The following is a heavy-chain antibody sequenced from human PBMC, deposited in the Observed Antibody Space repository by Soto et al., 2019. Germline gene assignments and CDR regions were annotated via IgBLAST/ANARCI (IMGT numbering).Heavy chain of an antibody. D-gene: IGHD3-10*02. CDR1: GFIFSRYS. V-gene: IGHV3-23*01. J-gene: IGHJ2*01. Sequence: EEQLLQSGGGIVQPGGSLRLSCTASGFIFSRYSMSWVRQAPGKGLEWVSAISGNDGNTFYPDSVKGRFTISRDISRSTVYLQMNSLRADDTAIYYCAKEPQNVGFFDIWGRGTLVTVSS. CDR3: AKEPQNVGFFDI. CDR2: ISGNDGNT.